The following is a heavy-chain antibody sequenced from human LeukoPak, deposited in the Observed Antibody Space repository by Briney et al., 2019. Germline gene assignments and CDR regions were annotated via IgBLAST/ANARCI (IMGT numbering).Heavy chain of an antibody. V-gene: IGHV3-33*01. J-gene: IGHJ6*02. CDR2: IWYDGSKK. Sequence: GGSLRLSCAASGFTSSSYGMHWVRQAPGKGLEWVAVIWYDGSKKYYIDSVKGRFTISRDNSKNTLYLQMNSLRAEDTAVYYCARKYSGYDAGMDVWGQGTTVIVSS. D-gene: IGHD5-12*01. CDR1: GFTSSSYG. CDR3: ARKYSGYDAGMDV.